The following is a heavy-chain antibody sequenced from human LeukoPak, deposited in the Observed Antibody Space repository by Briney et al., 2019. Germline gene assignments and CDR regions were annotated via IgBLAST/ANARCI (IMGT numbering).Heavy chain of an antibody. CDR3: AKDLTAYYYDSSGYSVDY. Sequence: GGSLRLSCAASGFTFSSYGMHWVRQAPGKGLEWVAFIQYDGTNEYYADSVKGRFTISRDNSKNTLYLQMNSLRAEDTAVYYCAKDLTAYYYDSSGYSVDYWGQGTLVTVSS. V-gene: IGHV3-30*02. CDR1: GFTFSSYG. CDR2: IQYDGTNE. J-gene: IGHJ4*02. D-gene: IGHD3-22*01.